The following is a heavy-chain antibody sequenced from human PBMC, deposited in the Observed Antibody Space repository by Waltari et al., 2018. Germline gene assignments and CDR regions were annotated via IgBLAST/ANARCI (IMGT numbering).Heavy chain of an antibody. CDR2: ISFDESNE. CDR3: AKGGHYDFWSGYYMDV. D-gene: IGHD3-3*01. Sequence: QVQLVESGGCVVQPGMSLRLSCAASAFSFSPYALHWVRQAPGKGLEWLAVISFDESNEYYADSVKGRFTISKDSSKNTLYLQMSSLRADDTAVYYCAKGGHYDFWSGYYMDVWGKGTTVTVSS. J-gene: IGHJ6*03. CDR1: AFSFSPYA. V-gene: IGHV3-30*18.